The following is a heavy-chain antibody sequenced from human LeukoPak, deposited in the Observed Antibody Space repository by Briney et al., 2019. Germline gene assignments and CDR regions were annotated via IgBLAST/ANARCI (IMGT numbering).Heavy chain of an antibody. CDR2: IRYDGSNK. J-gene: IGHJ6*03. CDR1: GFTFSSYG. D-gene: IGHD1-26*01. CDR3: ATRRGSYFYYYYMDV. Sequence: GGSLRLSCAASGFTFSSYGMHWVRQAPGKGLEWVAFIRYDGSNKYYADSVKGRFTISRDNSKNTLYLQMNSLRAEDTAVYYCATRRGSYFYYYYMDVWGKGTTVTVSS. V-gene: IGHV3-30*02.